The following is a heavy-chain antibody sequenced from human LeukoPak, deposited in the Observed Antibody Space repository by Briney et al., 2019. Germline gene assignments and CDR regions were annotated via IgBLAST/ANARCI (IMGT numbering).Heavy chain of an antibody. V-gene: IGHV1-2*02. J-gene: IGHJ4*02. Sequence: EASVKVSCKASGYTFTGYYMHWVGQAPGQGLEWMGWINPNSGGTDYAQKFQGRVTMTRDTSISTAYMELSRLRSDDTAVYYCARGHSSNWKIPFFAFDYWGQGTLVTVSS. CDR2: INPNSGGT. D-gene: IGHD6-13*01. CDR1: GYTFTGYY. CDR3: ARGHSSNWKIPFFAFDY.